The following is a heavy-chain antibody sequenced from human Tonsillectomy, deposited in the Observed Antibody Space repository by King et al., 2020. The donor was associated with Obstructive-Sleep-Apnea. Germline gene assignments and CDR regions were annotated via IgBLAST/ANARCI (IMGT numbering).Heavy chain of an antibody. J-gene: IGHJ6*01. CDR3: VKASCGGGCEYYYYGMDV. V-gene: IGHV3-43*01. CDR1: GFTFHDHT. CDR2: ITWNGATT. D-gene: IGHD2-21*02. Sequence: VQLVESGGVVVQPGGSLRLSCAASGFTFHDHTMYWVRQAPGRGLEWLSLITWNGATTYYADSVQGRFTISRDNNKNSLYLQMNSLKAEDTALYYCVKASCGGGCEYYYYGMDVWGQGTTVTVSA.